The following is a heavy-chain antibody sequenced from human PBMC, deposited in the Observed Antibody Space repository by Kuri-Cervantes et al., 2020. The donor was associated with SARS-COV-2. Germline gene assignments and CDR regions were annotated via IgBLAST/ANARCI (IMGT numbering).Heavy chain of an antibody. CDR1: GGSISSYY. Sequence: SETLSLTCTVSGGSISSYYWSWIRQPPGKGLEWIGYIYYSGSTNYNPSLKSRVTISVDTSKNQFSLKLSSVTAADTAVYYCARDRSSSGYSDYWGQGTRVTSFS. CDR2: IYYSGST. J-gene: IGHJ4*02. V-gene: IGHV4-59*01. CDR3: ARDRSSSGYSDY. D-gene: IGHD3-22*01.